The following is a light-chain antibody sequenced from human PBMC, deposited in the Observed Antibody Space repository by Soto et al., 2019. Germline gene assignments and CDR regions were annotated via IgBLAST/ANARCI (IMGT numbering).Light chain of an antibody. CDR3: RSYTSSSLYV. J-gene: IGLJ1*01. CDR1: SSDVGGYNY. Sequence: QTLLTQPACVSGSPGQSITIACTGTSSDVGGYNYVSWYQQLPGKAPKLMIYDVSDRPSGVSNRFSGSKSGNTASLTISGLQAEDEADYYCRSYTSSSLYVFGTGTKVTVL. CDR2: DVS. V-gene: IGLV2-14*01.